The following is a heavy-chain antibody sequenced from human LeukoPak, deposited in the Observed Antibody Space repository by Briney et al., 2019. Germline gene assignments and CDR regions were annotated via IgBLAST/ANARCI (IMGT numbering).Heavy chain of an antibody. Sequence: SETLSPTCAVSGGSIRSSNWWSWVRQPPGKGLEWIGEIYHTGNTNYNPSLKSRVTISVDKSKNQFSLKLSSVTAADTAVYYCATETYYDSSGPHFDYWGQGTLVTVSS. V-gene: IGHV4-4*02. CDR3: ATETYYDSSGPHFDY. D-gene: IGHD3-22*01. CDR1: GGSIRSSNW. CDR2: IYHTGNT. J-gene: IGHJ4*02.